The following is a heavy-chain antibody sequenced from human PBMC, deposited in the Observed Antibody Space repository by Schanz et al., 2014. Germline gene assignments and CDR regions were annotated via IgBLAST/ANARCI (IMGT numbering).Heavy chain of an antibody. V-gene: IGHV3-48*04. Sequence: EVQLLESGGGLVQPGGSLRLSCLASGFAFSSYGMNWLRQAPGKGLEWVSYIRSSSTPIYYADSVKGRFTISRDNAKNSLYLQMNSLRAEDTAVYYCAKSQGSSFDSWGQGTLVTVSS. D-gene: IGHD6-13*01. J-gene: IGHJ4*02. CDR1: GFAFSSYG. CDR2: IRSSSTPI. CDR3: AKSQGSSFDS.